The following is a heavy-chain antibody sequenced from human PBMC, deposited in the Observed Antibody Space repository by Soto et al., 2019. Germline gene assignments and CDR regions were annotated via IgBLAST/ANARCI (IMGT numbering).Heavy chain of an antibody. Sequence: ASVKVSCKVSGYTLTELSMHWVRQAPGKGLEWMGGFDPEDGETIYAQKFQGRVTMTEDTSTDTAYMELSSLRSEDTAVYYCATVGYDFWSGYPPNWFDPWGQGTPVTVSS. D-gene: IGHD3-3*01. J-gene: IGHJ5*02. CDR3: ATVGYDFWSGYPPNWFDP. V-gene: IGHV1-24*01. CDR1: GYTLTELS. CDR2: FDPEDGET.